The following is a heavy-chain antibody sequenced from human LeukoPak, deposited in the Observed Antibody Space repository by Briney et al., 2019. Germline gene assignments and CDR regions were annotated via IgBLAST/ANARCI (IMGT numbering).Heavy chain of an antibody. Sequence: GGSLRLSCEASGFTFSNYAMSWVRQAPGKGLEWVSIIISGSGGSTYYVDSVKGRFTISRDNSKNTLYLQMNSLRAEDTAVYYCAKGAYYQHWGQGTLVTVSS. CDR3: AKGAYYQH. CDR1: GFTFSNYA. J-gene: IGHJ1*01. V-gene: IGHV3-23*01. CDR2: IISGSGGST. D-gene: IGHD3-3*01.